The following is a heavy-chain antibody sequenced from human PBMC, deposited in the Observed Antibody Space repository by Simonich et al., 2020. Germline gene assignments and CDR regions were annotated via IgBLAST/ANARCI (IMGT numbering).Heavy chain of an antibody. CDR2: SIPILGIA. V-gene: IGHV1-69*09. CDR1: GGTFSSYA. Sequence: QVQLVQSGAEVKKPGSSVKVSCKASGGTFSSYANSWVGQAPGQGLEWRGWSIPILGIANYAQNVQGRGTITADKSTSTAYMELSSLRSEDTAVYYCARGGLADRRIVYYYYMDVWGKGTTVTVSS. CDR3: ARGGLADRRIVYYYYMDV. D-gene: IGHD2-15*01. J-gene: IGHJ6*03.